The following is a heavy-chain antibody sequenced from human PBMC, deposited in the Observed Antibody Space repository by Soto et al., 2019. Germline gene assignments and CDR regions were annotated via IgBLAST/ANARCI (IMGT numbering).Heavy chain of an antibody. V-gene: IGHV3-23*01. D-gene: IGHD3-10*01. Sequence: GSLRLSCAASGFTFSSYAMSWVRQAPGKGLEWVSAISGSGGSTYYADSVKGRFTISRDNSKNTLYLQMNSLRAEDTAVYYCAKDVRPPYYYGSGSFLPFDYWGQGTLVTVS. CDR2: ISGSGGST. CDR3: AKDVRPPYYYGSGSFLPFDY. J-gene: IGHJ4*02. CDR1: GFTFSSYA.